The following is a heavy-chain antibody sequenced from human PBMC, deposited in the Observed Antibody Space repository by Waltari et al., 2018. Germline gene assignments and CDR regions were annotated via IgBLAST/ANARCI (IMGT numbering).Heavy chain of an antibody. CDR2: IYYTGST. Sequence: QVQLPESGPSLLEPSETLSLIWTVSGGSISGFYWSWVRQPPGKGLDWIGYIYYTGSTNFNPSLKSRVTMSVDTSKNQFSLKLSSVTAAYTAFYYCARGGGGDCEWFDPWGQGTLVTVSS. CDR3: ARGGGGDCEWFDP. J-gene: IGHJ5*02. D-gene: IGHD2-21*02. V-gene: IGHV4-59*01. CDR1: GGSISGFY.